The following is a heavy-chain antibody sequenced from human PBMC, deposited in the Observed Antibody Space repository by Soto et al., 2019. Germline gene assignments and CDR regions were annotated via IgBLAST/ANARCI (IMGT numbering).Heavy chain of an antibody. Sequence: ASVKVSCKASGYTFTGYYMHWVRQAPGQGLEWMGWINPNSGGTNYAQKFQGWVTMTRDTSISTAYMELSRLRSDDTAVYYCARESRITIFGVVTYNWFDPWGQGTLVTVSS. D-gene: IGHD3-3*01. J-gene: IGHJ5*02. CDR3: ARESRITIFGVVTYNWFDP. V-gene: IGHV1-2*04. CDR2: INPNSGGT. CDR1: GYTFTGYY.